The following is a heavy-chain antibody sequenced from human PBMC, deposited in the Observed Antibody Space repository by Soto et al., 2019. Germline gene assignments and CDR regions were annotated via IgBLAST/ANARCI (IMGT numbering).Heavy chain of an antibody. CDR3: ARKMTMVTTSFDH. CDR2: IYSGGST. Sequence: GGSLRLSCAASGFSVSSSYMIWVRQAPGKGLEWVSVIYSGGSTYYADSVKGRFTISRDNPKNTLFLQMNSLRAEDTAIYYCARKMTMVTTSFDHWGQGPLVTVYS. CDR1: GFSVSSSY. J-gene: IGHJ5*02. V-gene: IGHV3-53*01. D-gene: IGHD4-17*01.